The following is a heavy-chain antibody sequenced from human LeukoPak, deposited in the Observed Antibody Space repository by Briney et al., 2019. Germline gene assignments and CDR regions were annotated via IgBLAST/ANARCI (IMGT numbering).Heavy chain of an antibody. D-gene: IGHD3-9*01. CDR2: ISSSSSYI. CDR1: GFTFSSYS. J-gene: IGHJ3*02. V-gene: IGHV3-21*01. Sequence: GGSLRLPCAASGFTFSSYSMNWVRQAPGKGLEWVSSISSSSSYIYYADSVKGRFTISRDNAKNSLYLQMNSLRAEDTAVYYCARDLVAAFDIWGQGTMVTVSS. CDR3: ARDLVAAFDI.